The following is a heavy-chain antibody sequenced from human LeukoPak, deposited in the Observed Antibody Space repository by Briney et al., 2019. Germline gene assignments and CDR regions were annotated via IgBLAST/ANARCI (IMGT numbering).Heavy chain of an antibody. CDR1: GFTFSSHW. Sequence: GGSMRLSSAASGFTFSSHWMHWVRQAPENVLVGVAHINADGSGTYYAASVKGRFTISRDNAKNTLYLQMHSLTAEDTAVYYCVRGALRDCSYTSCTRGNWFDPLGQGTLVTVSS. CDR2: INADGSGT. D-gene: IGHD2-2*01. CDR3: VRGALRDCSYTSCTRGNWFDP. J-gene: IGHJ5*02. V-gene: IGHV3-74*01.